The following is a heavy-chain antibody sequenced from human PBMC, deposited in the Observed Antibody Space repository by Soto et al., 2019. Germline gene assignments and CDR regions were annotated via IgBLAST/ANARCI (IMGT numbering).Heavy chain of an antibody. CDR1: GGSISSSNW. V-gene: IGHV4-4*02. J-gene: IGHJ6*02. CDR2: IYHSGST. CDR3: ARVVGGYYYGMDV. Sequence: QVQLQESGPGLVKPSGTLSLTCAVSGGSISSSNWWSWVRQPPGKGLEWIGEIYHSGSTNYNPSLESRVTILVDKSKNQFSLKLSSVTAADTAVYYCARVVGGYYYGMDVWGQGTTVTVSS. D-gene: IGHD2-2*01.